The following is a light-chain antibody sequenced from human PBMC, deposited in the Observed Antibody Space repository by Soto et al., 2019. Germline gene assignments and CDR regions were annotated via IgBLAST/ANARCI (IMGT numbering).Light chain of an antibody. V-gene: IGKV3-15*01. CDR3: QQYNNWSPWT. J-gene: IGKJ1*01. CDR1: QSVSTS. CDR2: GAS. Sequence: EIVMTQSPATLSVSPGERATLSCRASQSVSTSLAWYQQKPGQAPRLLIYGASTRATGIPARFSGSGSGTEFTLTLSSLQSEDFAVYYCQQYNNWSPWTFGQGTKVDIK.